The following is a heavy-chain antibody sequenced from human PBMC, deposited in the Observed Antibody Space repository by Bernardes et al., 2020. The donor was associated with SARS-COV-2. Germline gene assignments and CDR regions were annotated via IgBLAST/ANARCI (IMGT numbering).Heavy chain of an antibody. V-gene: IGHV2-5*01. D-gene: IGHD3-9*01. CDR3: AHRSYDVVTGYHGFDY. Sequence: SGPTLLKPTETLTLTCTVSGFSLKASGVAVGWIRQPPGKALEWLGVTYWNDDKRYRASLKNRLTITKDTSENQVVLRMTNMDPVETATYYFAHRSYDVVTGYHGFDYWGQGTLVTVST. CDR2: TYWNDDK. CDR1: GFSLKASGVA. J-gene: IGHJ4*02.